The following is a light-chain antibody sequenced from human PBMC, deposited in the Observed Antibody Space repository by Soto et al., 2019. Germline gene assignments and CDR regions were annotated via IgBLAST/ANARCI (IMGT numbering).Light chain of an antibody. J-gene: IGKJ1*01. CDR1: QSIKTY. V-gene: IGKV1-39*01. CDR3: QQSYFIPWT. Sequence: DVQMTQTPSSLSASVGDRVSITCRASQSIKTYLNWYQQKPGKGPKLLIFGSYNLQSGVPPRFSGTGSGTDFTLIISSLQPEDFATYFCQQSYFIPWTFGQGTKVDLK. CDR2: GSY.